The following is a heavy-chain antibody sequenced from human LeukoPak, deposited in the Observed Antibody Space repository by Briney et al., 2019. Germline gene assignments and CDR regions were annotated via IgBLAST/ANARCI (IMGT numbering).Heavy chain of an antibody. D-gene: IGHD6-19*01. Sequence: SETLSLTCAVYGGSFSGYYWSWIRQPPGKGLEWIGEINHSGSTNYNPSLRSRVTISVDTSKNQFSLKLSSVTAADTAVYYCARHGGSGWHFDYWGQGTLVTVSS. CDR1: GGSFSGYY. J-gene: IGHJ4*02. CDR3: ARHGGSGWHFDY. CDR2: INHSGST. V-gene: IGHV4-34*01.